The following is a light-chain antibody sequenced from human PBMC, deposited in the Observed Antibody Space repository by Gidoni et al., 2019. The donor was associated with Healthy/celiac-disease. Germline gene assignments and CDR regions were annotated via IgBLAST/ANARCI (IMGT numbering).Light chain of an antibody. CDR2: DAS. J-gene: IGKJ4*01. Sequence: DIQMTQSPSSLSASAGDRVTITCQASQDISNYLNWYQQKPGKVPKLLIYDASNLETGVPSRFSGSGSGTDFTFTINSLHPEDIATYYCQEYDSLPLTFGGGTKVEIK. CDR3: QEYDSLPLT. V-gene: IGKV1-33*01. CDR1: QDISNY.